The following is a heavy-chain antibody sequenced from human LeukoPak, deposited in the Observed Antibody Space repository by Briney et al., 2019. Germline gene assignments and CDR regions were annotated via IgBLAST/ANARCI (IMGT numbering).Heavy chain of an antibody. V-gene: IGHV4-4*02. J-gene: IGHJ4*02. D-gene: IGHD2-2*01. CDR1: GGSISSSNW. CDR3: ARDRRCSSTSCYYFDY. CDR2: IYHSGST. Sequence: SGTLSLTCAVSGGSISSSNWWSWVRQPPGKGLEWIGEIYHSGSTNYNPSLKSRVTISVDKSKNQFSLKLSSVTAADTAVYYCARDRRCSSTSCYYFDYWGQGTLVTVS.